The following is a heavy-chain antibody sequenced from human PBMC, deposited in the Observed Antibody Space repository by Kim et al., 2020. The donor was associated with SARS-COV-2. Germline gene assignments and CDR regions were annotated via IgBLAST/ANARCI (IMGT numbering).Heavy chain of an antibody. Sequence: SETLSLTCTVSGGSVSSGSYYWSWIRQPPGKGLEWIGYIYYSGSTNYNPSLKSRVTISVDTSKNQFSLKLSSVTAADTAVYYCARRSLGFPWELLTTDAFDIWGQGTMVTVSS. D-gene: IGHD1-26*01. V-gene: IGHV4-61*01. J-gene: IGHJ3*02. CDR2: IYYSGST. CDR1: GGSVSSGSYY. CDR3: ARRSLGFPWELLTTDAFDI.